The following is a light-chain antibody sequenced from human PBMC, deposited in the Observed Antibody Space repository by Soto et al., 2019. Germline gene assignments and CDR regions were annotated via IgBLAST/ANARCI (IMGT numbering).Light chain of an antibody. CDR1: ESISNW. CDR2: HAS. Sequence: IQLTQSPTTLPASVGDRVTLTCRASESISNWLAWYQQRPGTAPKLLIYHASILETAVPSRFSGNGSGTEFTLTNSSLQPGAFATYYCQHYWTYSFGQGSRVEIK. J-gene: IGKJ1*01. V-gene: IGKV1-5*01. CDR3: QHYWTYS.